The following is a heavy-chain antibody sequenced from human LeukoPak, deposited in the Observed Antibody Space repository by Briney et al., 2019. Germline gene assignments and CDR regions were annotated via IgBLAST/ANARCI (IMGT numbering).Heavy chain of an antibody. CDR1: GGSISSYY. D-gene: IGHD3-3*01. J-gene: IGHJ4*02. Sequence: SETLSLTCTVSGGSISSYYWSWIRQPPGKGLEWIGYIYYSGSTNYNPSLKSRVTISVDTSKNQFSLKLSSVTAADTAAYYCARDYDFWAFDYWGQGTLVTVSS. CDR2: IYYSGST. V-gene: IGHV4-59*01. CDR3: ARDYDFWAFDY.